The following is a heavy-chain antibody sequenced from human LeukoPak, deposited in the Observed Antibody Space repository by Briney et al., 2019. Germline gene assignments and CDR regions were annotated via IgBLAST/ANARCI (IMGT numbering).Heavy chain of an antibody. J-gene: IGHJ4*02. V-gene: IGHV3-23*01. CDR2: ISLRSNSI. CDR3: ARAPIVVVTAPHFDY. CDR1: GFTFSNYA. Sequence: GGSLRLSRRASGFTFSNYAMTWVRQAPGKGLDWMSSISLRSNSIYYSDSVRGRFTVYRENSKNTLYLQMNRLTAEDTAVYYCARAPIVVVTAPHFDYWGQGTLVTVSS. D-gene: IGHD2-21*02.